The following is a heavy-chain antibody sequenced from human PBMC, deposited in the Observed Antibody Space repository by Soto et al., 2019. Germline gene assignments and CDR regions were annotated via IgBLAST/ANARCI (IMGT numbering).Heavy chain of an antibody. Sequence: GASVKVSCKASGYTFTGYYMHWVRQAPGQGLEWMGWINPNSGGTNYAQKFQGRVTMTRDTSISTAYMELSRLRSDDTAVYYCATSRISIAVAGETEYYFDYWGQGTPVTVSS. D-gene: IGHD6-19*01. CDR2: INPNSGGT. J-gene: IGHJ4*02. CDR1: GYTFTGYY. V-gene: IGHV1-2*02. CDR3: ATSRISIAVAGETEYYFDY.